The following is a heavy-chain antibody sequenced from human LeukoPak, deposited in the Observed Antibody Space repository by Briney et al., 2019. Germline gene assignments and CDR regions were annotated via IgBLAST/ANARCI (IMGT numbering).Heavy chain of an antibody. Sequence: GGSLRLSCAASGFXFSTYWINWVRQTPGKGLEWVANIRQDGSQIYYVDSVKGRFIISRDDAKNSLYLQMNGLRVEDTAVYYCARDLSSSGGMDVWGQGTTVTVSS. V-gene: IGHV3-7*05. CDR1: GFXFSTYW. CDR2: IRQDGSQI. D-gene: IGHD6-6*01. J-gene: IGHJ6*02. CDR3: ARDLSSSGGMDV.